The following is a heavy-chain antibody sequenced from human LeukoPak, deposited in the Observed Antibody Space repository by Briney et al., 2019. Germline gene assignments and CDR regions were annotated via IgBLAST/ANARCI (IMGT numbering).Heavy chain of an antibody. CDR1: SGSISSTSYY. CDR3: AREMRSPRGGFDY. D-gene: IGHD3-10*01. J-gene: IGHJ4*02. V-gene: IGHV4-39*07. CDR2: MYYSGST. Sequence: SETLSLTCTVSSGSISSTSYYWGWIRQPPGMGLEWIGSMYYSGSTYYNPSLKSRATISVDTSKSQFSLKLSSVTAADTAVYYCAREMRSPRGGFDYWDQGTLVTVSS.